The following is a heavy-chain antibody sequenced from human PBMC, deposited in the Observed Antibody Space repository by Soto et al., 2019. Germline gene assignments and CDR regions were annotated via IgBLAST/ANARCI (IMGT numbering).Heavy chain of an antibody. V-gene: IGHV1-18*04. J-gene: IGHJ4*02. Sequence: ASVEVSCKASGYTFTTYGFSWVRQAPGQGLECVGWISASNGNTQYSQKFQGRVTMTTDTSTSTAYMELRSLTSGDTAVYYCASEPIYYNDRSGYYPLGYWGQGSLVTVSS. CDR3: ASEPIYYNDRSGYYPLGY. D-gene: IGHD3-22*01. CDR2: ISASNGNT. CDR1: GYTFTTYG.